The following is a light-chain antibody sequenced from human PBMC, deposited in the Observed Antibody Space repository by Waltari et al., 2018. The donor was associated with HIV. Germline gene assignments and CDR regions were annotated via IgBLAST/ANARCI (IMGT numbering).Light chain of an antibody. V-gene: IGKV1-5*03. CDR3: QQYETYYT. Sequence: DIKMTQSPSVLSASLGDRITISCRASQNVNTWVAWYQQKPGKAPKLPIHTASTLARGVPSRFSGRGSGAVFTLTIAGLQPDDYATYYCQQYETYYTFGLGTNVE. CDR1: QNVNTW. CDR2: TAS. J-gene: IGKJ2*01.